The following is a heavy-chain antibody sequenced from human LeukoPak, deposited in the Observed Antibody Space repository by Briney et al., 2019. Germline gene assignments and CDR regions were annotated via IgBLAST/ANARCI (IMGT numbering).Heavy chain of an antibody. CDR2: INPNSGGT. D-gene: IGHD3-22*01. V-gene: IGHV1-2*06. J-gene: IGHJ4*02. CDR3: ARWGLTYYYDSSGSDQGGGKY. Sequence: ASVKVSCKASGYTFTGYYMHWVRQAPGQGLEWMGRINPNSGGTDYAQRFQGRVTMTRDTSINTAYMDLSRLRSDDKAVYYCARWGLTYYYDSSGSDQGGGKYWGQGTLVTVSS. CDR1: GYTFTGYY.